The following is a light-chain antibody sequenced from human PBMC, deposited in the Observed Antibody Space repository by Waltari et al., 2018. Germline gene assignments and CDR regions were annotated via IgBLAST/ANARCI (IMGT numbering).Light chain of an antibody. V-gene: IGLV4-69*01. CDR3: QTGGHGTWV. Sequence: QLVLTQSPSASASLGASVKLTCTLSSGHSTNIIACLQHQPEKGPRYLMNVNSDGSQNKGVGIPDRFSGSSSGAERYLTISSLQSEDEADYYCQTGGHGTWVFGGGTRLTVL. CDR1: SGHSTNI. CDR2: VNSDGSQ. J-gene: IGLJ3*02.